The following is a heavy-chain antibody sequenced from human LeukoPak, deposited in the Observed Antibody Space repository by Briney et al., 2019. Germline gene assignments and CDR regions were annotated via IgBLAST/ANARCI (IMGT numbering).Heavy chain of an antibody. CDR3: ARSMVRGVIGWGYYFDY. CDR1: GFSISSGFY. V-gene: IGHV4-38-2*01. CDR2: FYHSGST. Sequence: SETLSLTCAVSGFSISSGFYWGWIRQPPGRGLEWIVSFYHSGSTYYNPSLKSRVTISVDTSKNQFSLKLSSVTAADTAVYYCARSMVRGVIGWGYYFDYWGQGTLVTVSS. D-gene: IGHD3-10*01. J-gene: IGHJ4*02.